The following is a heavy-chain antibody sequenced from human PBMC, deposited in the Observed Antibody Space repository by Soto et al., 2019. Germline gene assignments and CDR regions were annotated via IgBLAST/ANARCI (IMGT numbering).Heavy chain of an antibody. V-gene: IGHV1-18*01. CDR1: GYTFTSYG. CDR2: ISAYNGNT. Sequence: QVQLVQSGAEVKKPGASVKVSCKASGYTFTSYGISWVRQAPGQGLEWMGWISAYNGNTNYAQKLRGRVSMTTDTSTGTGYLELRRLGSDDTGVYYWASDPGFRSDYWGPGTLVTVSS. CDR3: ASDPGFRSDY. D-gene: IGHD3-9*01. J-gene: IGHJ4*02.